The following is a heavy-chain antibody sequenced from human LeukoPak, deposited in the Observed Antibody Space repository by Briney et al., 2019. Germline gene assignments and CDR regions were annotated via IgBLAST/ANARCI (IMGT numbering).Heavy chain of an antibody. J-gene: IGHJ6*02. CDR1: GGSISSYY. CDR2: IYYSGST. D-gene: IGHD6-6*01. V-gene: IGHV4-59*01. Sequence: PSETLSLTCTVSGGSISSYYWSWIRQPPGKGLEWIGYIYYSGSTKYNPSLKSRVTISVDTSKNQFSLKLSSVTAADTAVYYCARVSSREPYGMDVWGQGTTVTVSS. CDR3: ARVSSREPYGMDV.